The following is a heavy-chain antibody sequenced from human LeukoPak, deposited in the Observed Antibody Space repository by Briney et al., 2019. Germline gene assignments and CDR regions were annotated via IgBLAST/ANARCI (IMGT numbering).Heavy chain of an antibody. Sequence: PSETLSLTCAVYGGSFSGYYWSWLRQPPGKGLEWIGEINHSGSTNYNPSLKSRVTISVDTSKNQFSLKLSSVTAADTAVYYCARGGPRITMIVVVDRDYYFDYWGQGTLVTVSS. D-gene: IGHD3-22*01. CDR3: ARGGPRITMIVVVDRDYYFDY. CDR1: GGSFSGYY. CDR2: INHSGST. V-gene: IGHV4-34*01. J-gene: IGHJ4*02.